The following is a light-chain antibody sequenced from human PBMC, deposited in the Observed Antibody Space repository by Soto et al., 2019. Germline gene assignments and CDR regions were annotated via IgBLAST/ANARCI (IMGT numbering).Light chain of an antibody. Sequence: EIVLTQSPGTLSLSPGERGTVSCRASQIVNSKYLAWYQHRPGQAPRLLIYDASRRATGIPDRFSGSASWTDFILTINRLEPEDFAVYYCVQYDEPPSRWTFGQGTKV. CDR3: VQYDEPPSRWT. CDR1: QIVNSKY. J-gene: IGKJ1*01. CDR2: DAS. V-gene: IGKV3-20*01.